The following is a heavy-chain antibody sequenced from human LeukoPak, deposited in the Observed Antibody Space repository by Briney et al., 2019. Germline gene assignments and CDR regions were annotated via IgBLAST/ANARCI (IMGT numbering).Heavy chain of an antibody. CDR3: ARQNGGTWNYYYDMDV. D-gene: IGHD1-1*01. CDR1: GGCFSGYY. V-gene: IGHV4-34*01. CDR2: INHSGST. Sequence: SETLSLTCAVYGGCFSGYYWSWIRQPPGKGLEWIGEINHSGSTNYNPSLKSRVTISVDTTKNQFSLKLSSVTAADTAVYYCARQNGGTWNYYYDMDVWGKGTTVTVSS. J-gene: IGHJ6*03.